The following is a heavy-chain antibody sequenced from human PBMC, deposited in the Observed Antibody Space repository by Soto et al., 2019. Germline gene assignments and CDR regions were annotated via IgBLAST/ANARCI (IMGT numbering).Heavy chain of an antibody. Sequence: QVQLQESGPGLVKPSQTLSLTCTVSGGSISSGGYYWSWIRQHPGKGLEWIGYIYYSGSTYYNPSLKSRVTMSVDTSKNQFSLKLSSVTAADTAVYYCAREKREDYVWGSYCDYWGQGTLVTVSS. CDR1: GGSISSGGYY. V-gene: IGHV4-31*03. CDR2: IYYSGST. D-gene: IGHD3-16*01. J-gene: IGHJ4*02. CDR3: AREKREDYVWGSYCDY.